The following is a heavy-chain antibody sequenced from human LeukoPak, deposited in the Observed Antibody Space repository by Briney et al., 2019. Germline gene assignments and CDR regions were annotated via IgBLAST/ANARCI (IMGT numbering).Heavy chain of an antibody. J-gene: IGHJ4*02. CDR3: ASSPVGATDY. CDR2: INHSGST. CDR1: GGSISSGSYY. Sequence: SETLSLTCTVSGGSISSGSYYWSWIRQPPGKGLEWIGEINHSGSTNYNPSLKSRVTISVDTSKNQFSLKLSSVTAADTAVYYCASSPVGATDYWGQGTLVTVSS. V-gene: IGHV4-39*07. D-gene: IGHD1-26*01.